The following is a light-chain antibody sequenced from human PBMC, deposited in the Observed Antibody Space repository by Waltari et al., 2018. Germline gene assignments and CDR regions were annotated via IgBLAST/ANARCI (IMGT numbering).Light chain of an antibody. CDR3: QQYHAVST. V-gene: IGKV1-5*03. CDR2: KAS. J-gene: IGKJ4*01. Sequence: DIQMTQSPSTLSASVGDRVTITCRASQSISIWLAWYQQKPGEAPELLISKASSLESVVPSRFSGSGIGTEFTLTISSLQPDDFATYYCQQYHAVSTFGGGTKVEIK. CDR1: QSISIW.